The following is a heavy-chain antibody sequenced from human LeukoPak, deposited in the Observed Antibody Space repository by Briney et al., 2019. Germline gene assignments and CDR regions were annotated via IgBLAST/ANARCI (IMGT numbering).Heavy chain of an antibody. V-gene: IGHV4-39*07. CDR2: IYYSGST. CDR3: ATQGASGSYYFDY. Sequence: SETLSLTCTVSGGSISSYYWGWIRQPPGKGLEWIGSIYYSGSTYYNPSLKSRVTISVDTSKYQFSLKLSSVTAANTAVYYCATQGASGSYYFDYWGQGTLVTVSS. D-gene: IGHD1-26*01. J-gene: IGHJ4*02. CDR1: GGSISSYY.